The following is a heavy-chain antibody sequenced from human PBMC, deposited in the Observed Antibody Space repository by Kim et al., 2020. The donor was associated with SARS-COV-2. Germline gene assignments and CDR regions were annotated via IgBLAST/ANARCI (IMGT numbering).Heavy chain of an antibody. CDR1: GFTVSSNY. Sequence: GGSLRLSCAASGFTVSSNYMSWVRQAPGKGLEWVSVIYSGGSTYYADSVKGRFTISRHNSKTTLYLQMNSLRAEDTAVYYCARATPGYSSSSRWTYYFDYWGQGTLVTVSS. CDR3: ARATPGYSSSSRWTYYFDY. CDR2: IYSGGST. J-gene: IGHJ4*02. V-gene: IGHV3-53*04. D-gene: IGHD6-6*01.